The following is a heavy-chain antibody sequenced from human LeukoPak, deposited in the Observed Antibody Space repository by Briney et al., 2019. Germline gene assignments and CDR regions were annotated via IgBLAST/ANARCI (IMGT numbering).Heavy chain of an antibody. CDR1: GYTFTGYY. V-gene: IGHV1-2*02. D-gene: IGHD5-12*01. CDR3: ARDYHSGYDWYELGV. Sequence: ASVKVSCKASGYTFTGYYIHWVRQAPGQGLEWMGWINPHSGGTNYAQKFQGGVTMTRDTSITTAYMELSSLRSDDTAVYYCARDYHSGYDWYELGVWGKGTTVTISS. CDR2: INPHSGGT. J-gene: IGHJ6*04.